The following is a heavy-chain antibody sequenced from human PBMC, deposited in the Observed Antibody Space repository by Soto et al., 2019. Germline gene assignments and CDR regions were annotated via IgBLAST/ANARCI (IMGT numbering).Heavy chain of an antibody. Sequence: SVKVSCKASGGTFSSYAISWVRQAPGQGLEWMGGIIPIFGTANYAQKFQGRVTITADESTSTAYMELSSLRSEDTAVYYCARENSGSYLSRDFYYGMDVWGQGTTVTVSS. D-gene: IGHD1-26*01. CDR1: GGTFSSYA. CDR2: IIPIFGTA. V-gene: IGHV1-69*13. J-gene: IGHJ6*02. CDR3: ARENSGSYLSRDFYYGMDV.